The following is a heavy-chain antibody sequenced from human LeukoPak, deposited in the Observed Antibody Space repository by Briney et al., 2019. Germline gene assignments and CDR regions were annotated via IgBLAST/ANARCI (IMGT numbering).Heavy chain of an antibody. CDR1: GGSINSNSYY. Sequence: SETLSLTCTVSGGSINSNSYYWGWIRQSPGKGLEWIGTTYSNGNTYYSPSLKSRATISIDTSKNQFSLKLTSVTAADTSVYFCASPDSVYNVVDHWGQGTLVTVSS. J-gene: IGHJ5*02. CDR3: ASPDSVYNVVDH. D-gene: IGHD3-10*01. V-gene: IGHV4-39*01. CDR2: TYSNGNT.